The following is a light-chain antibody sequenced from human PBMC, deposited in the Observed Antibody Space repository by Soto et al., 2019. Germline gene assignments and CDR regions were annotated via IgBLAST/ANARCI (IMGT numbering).Light chain of an antibody. V-gene: IGKV3-11*01. CDR1: QSVNTY. J-gene: IGKJ4*01. CDR2: DAS. CDR3: RQLQNWRPLT. Sequence: EVVLTQSPATLSLSPGERATLSCRASQSVNTYLAWCQQRPGQAPRLLIYDASNRAAGIPARFSGSGAGTDFTLPISSLEPEDFAVYYCRQLQNWRPLTFGGGSVVEIK.